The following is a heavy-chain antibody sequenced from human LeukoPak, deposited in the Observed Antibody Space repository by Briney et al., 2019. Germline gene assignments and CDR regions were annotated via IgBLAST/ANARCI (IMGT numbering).Heavy chain of an antibody. V-gene: IGHV3-23*01. CDR1: GFTFSNYA. CDR3: AELGITMIGGV. J-gene: IGHJ6*04. CDR2: ISGSGGST. Sequence: GGSLRLSCAASGFTFSNYAMSWVRQAPGKGLEWVSAISGSGGSTYYADSAKGRFTISRDSSKNTLNLQMNSLRAEDTAVYYCAELGITMIGGVWGKGTTVTISS. D-gene: IGHD3-10*02.